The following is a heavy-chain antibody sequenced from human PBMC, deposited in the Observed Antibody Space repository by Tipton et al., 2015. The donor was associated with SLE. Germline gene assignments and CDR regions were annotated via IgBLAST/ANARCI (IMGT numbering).Heavy chain of an antibody. D-gene: IGHD3-3*01. CDR2: IYYSGSP. J-gene: IGHJ5*02. CDR3: AREKGITIFPRWFDP. V-gene: IGHV4-59*11. CDR1: GGSISSHY. Sequence: TLSLTCTVSGGSISSHYWSWIRQPPGKGLEWIGYIYYSGSPNYNPSLKSRVTISVDTSKNQFSLKLSSVTAADTAVYYCAREKGITIFPRWFDPWGQGTLVTVSS.